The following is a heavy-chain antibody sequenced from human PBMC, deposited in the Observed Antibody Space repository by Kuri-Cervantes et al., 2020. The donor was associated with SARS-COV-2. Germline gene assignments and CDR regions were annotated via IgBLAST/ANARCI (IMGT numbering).Heavy chain of an antibody. Sequence: GSLRLSCTVSGGSISSSSYYWSWIRQPPGKGLEWIGEINHSGSNNYNPSLKSRVTISVDTSKNQFSLKLSSVTAADTAVYYCARTNRGRYYYYYGMDVWGQGSTVTVSS. V-gene: IGHV4-39*07. J-gene: IGHJ6*02. CDR3: ARTNRGRYYYYYGMDV. CDR2: INHSGSN. D-gene: IGHD3-10*01. CDR1: GGSISSSSYY.